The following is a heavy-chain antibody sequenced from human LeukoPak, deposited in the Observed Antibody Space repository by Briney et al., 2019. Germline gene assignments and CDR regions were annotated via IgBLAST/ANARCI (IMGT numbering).Heavy chain of an antibody. Sequence: PGGSLRLSCEASGFTFDDYGMHWVRQAPGKGLEWVSTISWNSGSVGYVDSVKGRFTISRDNAKKTLYLQMNSLRPEDTALYYCAKDYGYSSSWYDYWGQGTLVTVSS. D-gene: IGHD6-13*01. CDR3: AKDYGYSSSWYDY. J-gene: IGHJ4*02. V-gene: IGHV3-9*01. CDR1: GFTFDDYG. CDR2: ISWNSGSV.